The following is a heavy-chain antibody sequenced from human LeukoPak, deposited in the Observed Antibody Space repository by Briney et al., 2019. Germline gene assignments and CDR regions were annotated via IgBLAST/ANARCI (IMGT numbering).Heavy chain of an antibody. J-gene: IGHJ3*02. CDR2: IYYGGST. Sequence: GGSLRLSCAASGFTVSSNYMSWVRQAPGKGLEWVAIIYYGGSTYYADSVKGRFTISRHNSKNTLYLQMNSLRAEDTAVYYCAREVGGSAFDIWGQGTMVTVSS. CDR1: GFTVSSNY. CDR3: AREVGGSAFDI. D-gene: IGHD3-16*01. V-gene: IGHV3-53*04.